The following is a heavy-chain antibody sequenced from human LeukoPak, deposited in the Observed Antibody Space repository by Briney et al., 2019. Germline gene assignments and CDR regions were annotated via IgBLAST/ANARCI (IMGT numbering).Heavy chain of an antibody. CDR3: ARTYGSGSYDY. CDR1: GGSFSGYY. Sequence: SETLSLTCAVYGGSFSGYYWSWIRQPPGKGLEWIGEINHSGSTSYNPSLKSRVTISVDTSKNQFSLKLSSVTAADTAVYYCARTYGSGSYDYWGQGTLVTVSS. V-gene: IGHV4-34*01. J-gene: IGHJ4*02. CDR2: INHSGST. D-gene: IGHD3-10*01.